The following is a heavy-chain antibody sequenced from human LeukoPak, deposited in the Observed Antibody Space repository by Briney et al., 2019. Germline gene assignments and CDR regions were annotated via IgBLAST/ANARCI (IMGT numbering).Heavy chain of an antibody. D-gene: IGHD2-21*02. CDR1: GFSLRTSGMC. CDR3: ARIQVVTAPYYYYYYMDV. V-gene: IGHV2-70*01. Sequence: SGPTLVNPTQTLTLTCTFSGFSLRTSGMCVSWIRQPPGKALEWLALFDWDDDKYYSTSLKTRLTISKDTSKNQVVLTMTNMDPVDTATYYCARIQVVTAPYYYYYYMDVWGKGTTVTVSS. CDR2: FDWDDDK. J-gene: IGHJ6*03.